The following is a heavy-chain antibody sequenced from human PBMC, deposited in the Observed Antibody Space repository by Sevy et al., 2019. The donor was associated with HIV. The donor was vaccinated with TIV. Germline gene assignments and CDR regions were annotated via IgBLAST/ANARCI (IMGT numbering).Heavy chain of an antibody. D-gene: IGHD3-10*01. CDR3: AKDRVSGTYYTGDFDY. CDR2: ISITGGST. J-gene: IGHJ4*02. CDR1: GFTFSDHY. Sequence: GGSLRLSCAASGFTFSDHYMDWVRQAPGKGLEWVSVISITGGSTYYADSVKGRFTISRDNSKNTLYLQMNTLRAEDTAVYYCAKDRVSGTYYTGDFDYWGQGTLVTVSS. V-gene: IGHV3-23*01.